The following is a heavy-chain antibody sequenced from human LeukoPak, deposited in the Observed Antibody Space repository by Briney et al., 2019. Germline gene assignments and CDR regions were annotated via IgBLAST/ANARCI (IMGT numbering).Heavy chain of an antibody. D-gene: IGHD3-22*01. J-gene: IGHJ4*02. CDR2: ISYDGSNK. CDR3: AKDRFDTYYYDSSGYRTDY. V-gene: IGHV3-30*18. CDR1: GFTFSSYG. Sequence: PGRSLRLSCAASGFTFSSYGMHWVRQAPGKGLEWVAVISYDGSNKYYADSVKGRFTISRDNSKNTLYLQMNSLRAEDTAVYYCAKDRFDTYYYDSSGYRTDYWGQGTLVTVPS.